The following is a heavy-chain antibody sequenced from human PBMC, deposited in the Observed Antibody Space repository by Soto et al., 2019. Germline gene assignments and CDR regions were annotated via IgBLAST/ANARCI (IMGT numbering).Heavy chain of an antibody. CDR3: ARDPAADGYYGMDV. V-gene: IGHV3-21*01. D-gene: IGHD6-13*01. CDR1: EFSFSTYN. J-gene: IGHJ6*02. Sequence: EVQLVESGGGLVKPGGSLRLSCVASEFSFSTYNMNWVRQAPGEGLQWVSFISRTSSHIHYADSVQGRFTISRDNAKNSLYLEMNSLRAEDTPVYYCARDPAADGYYGMDVWGQGTTVTVSS. CDR2: ISRTSSHI.